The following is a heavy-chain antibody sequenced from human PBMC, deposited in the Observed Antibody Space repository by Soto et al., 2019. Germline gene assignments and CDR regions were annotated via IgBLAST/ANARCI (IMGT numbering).Heavy chain of an antibody. CDR3: ARDVGD. V-gene: IGHV1-69*08. Sequence: QLQLVQSGAEVKKPGSSVKVSCKASGGSFSTYTITWVRQAPGQGLEWMGRINPILGIRDYAQKFQARVTITADKSTSTAYMELSSLTSEDTAVYYCARDVGDLGQGTLVTVSS. CDR2: INPILGIR. CDR1: GGSFSTYT. J-gene: IGHJ4*02. D-gene: IGHD1-26*01.